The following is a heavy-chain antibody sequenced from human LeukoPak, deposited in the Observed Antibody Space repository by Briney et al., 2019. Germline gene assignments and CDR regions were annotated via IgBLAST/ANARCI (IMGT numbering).Heavy chain of an antibody. D-gene: IGHD6-19*01. CDR3: ASVSGLVFMRKGYDY. J-gene: IGHJ4*02. V-gene: IGHV3-33*03. CDR1: GFTFSNYG. CDR2: IWYDGSKK. Sequence: GGSLRLSCAASGFTFSNYGMHWVRQAPGKGLEWVSVIWYDGSKKYYADSVKGRFTISRDNAKNSLYLQMNSLRAEDTAVYYCASVSGLVFMRKGYDYWGQGTLVTVSS.